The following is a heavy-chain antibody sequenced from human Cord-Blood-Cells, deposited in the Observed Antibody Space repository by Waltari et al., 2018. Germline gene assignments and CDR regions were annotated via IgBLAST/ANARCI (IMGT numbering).Heavy chain of an antibody. CDR1: GFPFSRYW. V-gene: IGHV3-74*01. D-gene: IGHD3-3*01. J-gene: IGHJ4*02. CDR3: ARDWNY. CDR2: INSDGSST. Sequence: EVQLVESGGGLVQPGGCLRLSCAASGFPFSRYWMNWVRQAPGKGLVWVSPINSDGSSTSYADSVKGRFTISRDNAKNTLYLQMNSLRAEDTAVYYCARDWNYWGQGTLVTVSS.